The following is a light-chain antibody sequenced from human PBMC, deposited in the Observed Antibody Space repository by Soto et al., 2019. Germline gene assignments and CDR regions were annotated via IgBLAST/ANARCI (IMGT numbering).Light chain of an antibody. CDR1: QSLLHSNGFNY. J-gene: IGKJ2*01. CDR3: MQALQTRYT. Sequence: DIVMTQSPLSLPVTPGEPASISCRSSQSLLHSNGFNYLDWYLQKPGQSPQLLIYLGSNRASGVPDRFSGSGSGTDFTLKISRVEAEDVGVYYCMQALQTRYTFGQGT. V-gene: IGKV2-28*01. CDR2: LGS.